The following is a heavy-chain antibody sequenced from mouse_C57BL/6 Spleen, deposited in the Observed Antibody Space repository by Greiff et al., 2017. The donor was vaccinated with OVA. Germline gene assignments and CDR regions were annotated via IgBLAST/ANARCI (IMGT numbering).Heavy chain of an antibody. CDR1: GFTFSDYG. V-gene: IGHV5-17*01. Sequence: EVMLVESGGGLVKPGGSLKLSCAASGFTFSDYGMHWVRQAPEKGLEWVAYISSGSSTIYYADKVKGRFTISRDNAKNTLFLQMTSLRSEDTAMYYGARRFYGSSHWYFDVWGTGTTVTVSS. J-gene: IGHJ1*03. D-gene: IGHD1-1*01. CDR2: ISSGSSTI. CDR3: ARRFYGSSHWYFDV.